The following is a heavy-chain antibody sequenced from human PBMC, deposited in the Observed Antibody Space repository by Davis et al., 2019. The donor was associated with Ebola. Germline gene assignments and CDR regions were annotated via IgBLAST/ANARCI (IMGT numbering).Heavy chain of an antibody. D-gene: IGHD2-8*02. CDR1: GYSFTSYW. J-gene: IGHJ6*02. Sequence: GESLKISCKGSGYSFTSYWIGWVRQMPGKGLEWMGIIYPGDSDTRYSPSFQGQVTISVDNSISTAYLQWSSLKASDTAMYYCARHSFPGDYSYYGVDVWGQGTTVTVSS. CDR2: IYPGDSDT. V-gene: IGHV5-51*01. CDR3: ARHSFPGDYSYYGVDV.